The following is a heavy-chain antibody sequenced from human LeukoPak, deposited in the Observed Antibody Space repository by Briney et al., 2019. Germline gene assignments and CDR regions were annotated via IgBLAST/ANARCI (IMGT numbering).Heavy chain of an antibody. V-gene: IGHV1-2*02. Sequence: ASVKVSCKASGYTFTGYYMHWVRQAPGQGLEWMGWINPNSGGTNYAQKFQGRVTMTGDTSISTAYMELSRLRSDDTAVYYCARELDRYSSSSGFDPWGQGTLVTVSS. D-gene: IGHD6-13*01. CDR1: GYTFTGYY. CDR2: INPNSGGT. CDR3: ARELDRYSSSSGFDP. J-gene: IGHJ5*02.